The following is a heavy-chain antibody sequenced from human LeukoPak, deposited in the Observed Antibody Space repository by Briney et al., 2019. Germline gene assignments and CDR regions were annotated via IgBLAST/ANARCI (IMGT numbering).Heavy chain of an antibody. CDR2: IRSKAFGETT. J-gene: IGHJ4*02. Sequence: GGSLRLSRTASGFTFGDYALNWVRQPPGKGLEWVDFIRSKAFGETTENAASVKGRFTISRDDSKSIVYLQMNSLKSEDTAVYYCTRIAVAGVALDYWGQGTLVTVTS. D-gene: IGHD6-19*01. CDR3: TRIAVAGVALDY. V-gene: IGHV3-49*04. CDR1: GFTFGDYA.